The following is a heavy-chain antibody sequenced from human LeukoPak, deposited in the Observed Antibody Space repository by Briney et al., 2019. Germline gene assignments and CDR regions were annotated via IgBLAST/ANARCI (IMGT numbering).Heavy chain of an antibody. J-gene: IGHJ4*02. CDR3: TRDLPHDSSGYRHDY. Sequence: SVKVSCKASGGTFSSYAISWVRQAPGQGLEWMGGIIPIFGTANYAQKFQGRVTITTDESTSTAYMELSSLRSEDTAVYYCTRDLPHDSSGYRHDYWGQGTLVTVSS. CDR2: IIPIFGTA. V-gene: IGHV1-69*05. D-gene: IGHD3-22*01. CDR1: GGTFSSYA.